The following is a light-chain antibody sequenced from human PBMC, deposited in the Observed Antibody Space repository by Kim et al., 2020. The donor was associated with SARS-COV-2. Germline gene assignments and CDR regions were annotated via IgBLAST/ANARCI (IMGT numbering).Light chain of an antibody. CDR1: SGHSSYA. CDR2: VYSDGSH. Sequence: QPVLTQSPSASASLGASVKITCTLSSGHSSYAIAWHQQQPEKGPRYLMKVYSDGSHTKGDGIPDRFSGSSSGTERYLTISSLQSEDEADYYCQTWGTGLWVFGGGTQLTVL. V-gene: IGLV4-69*01. CDR3: QTWGTGLWV. J-gene: IGLJ3*02.